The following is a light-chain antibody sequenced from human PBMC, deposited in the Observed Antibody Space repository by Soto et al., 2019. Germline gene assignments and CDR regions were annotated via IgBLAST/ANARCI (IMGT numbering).Light chain of an antibody. CDR3: VLYRGTGLV. V-gene: IGLV8-61*01. J-gene: IGLJ7*01. Sequence: QTVVTQEPSVSVSPGATVTLTCGLTSGSVLTSHYASWFQQTPGQAPRTLIYSTNTRPSGVPDRFSGSLLGNKAALTITGAQVDDESDYYCVLYRGTGLVFGGGTQLTVL. CDR2: STN. CDR1: SGSVLTSHY.